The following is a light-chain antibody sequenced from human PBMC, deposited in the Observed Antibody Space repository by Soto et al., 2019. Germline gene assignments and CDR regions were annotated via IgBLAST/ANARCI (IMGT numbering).Light chain of an antibody. J-gene: IGKJ5*01. Sequence: EIVLTQSPGTLSLFPGERATLSCRASQSLTTRYLAWYQQKPGQAPRLLIYGASSRATGIPDRFSGSGSSQDFSLTLSTLEPEHLAVYSSQQNGISPTFGQGTRLEIE. CDR3: QQNGISPT. V-gene: IGKV3-20*01. CDR1: QSLTTRY. CDR2: GAS.